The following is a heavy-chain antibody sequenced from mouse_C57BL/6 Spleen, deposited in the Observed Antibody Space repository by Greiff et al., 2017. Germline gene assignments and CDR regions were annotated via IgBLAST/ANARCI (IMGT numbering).Heavy chain of an antibody. CDR1: GYSITSGYY. V-gene: IGHV3-6*01. D-gene: IGHD2-1*01. CDR2: ISYDGSN. CDR3: ARGWGNYVDYAMDY. J-gene: IGHJ4*01. Sequence: EVKLQESGPGLVKPSQSLSLTCSVTGYSITSGYYWNWIRQFPGNKLEWMGYISYDGSNNYNPSLKNRISITRDTSKNQFFLKLNSVTTEDTATYYCARGWGNYVDYAMDYWGQGTSVTVSS.